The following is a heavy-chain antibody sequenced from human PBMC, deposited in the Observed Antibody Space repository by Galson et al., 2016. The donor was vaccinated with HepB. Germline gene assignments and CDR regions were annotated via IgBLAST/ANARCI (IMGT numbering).Heavy chain of an antibody. CDR3: SGELMGSKEYYYYGMDG. J-gene: IGHJ6*02. D-gene: IGHD1-26*01. V-gene: IGHV3-48*02. CDR2: LSSTSSTI. CDR1: GFSFSCYN. Sequence: SLRLSCAASGFSFSCYNMNWVRQAPGKGLEWVSFLSSTSSTIYYADSVKGRFTISRDNAKNSLYLQMNSLRDEDTAVYYSSGELMGSKEYYYYGMDGWGQGTTVTVSS.